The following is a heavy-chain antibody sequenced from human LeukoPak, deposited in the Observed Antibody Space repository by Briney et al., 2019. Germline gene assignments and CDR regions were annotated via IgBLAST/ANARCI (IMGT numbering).Heavy chain of an antibody. CDR1: GYTFTSYV. Sequence: HRASVKVSCKASGYTFTSYVISWVRQAPGQGLEWMGWISDYNHNTNYAQNLQGRVTITRDTSASTAYMELSSLRSEDTAVYYCARVRVFGGVIVIPFDYWGQGTLVTVSS. J-gene: IGHJ4*02. CDR3: ARVRVFGGVIVIPFDY. CDR2: ISDYNHNT. V-gene: IGHV1-18*01. D-gene: IGHD3-16*02.